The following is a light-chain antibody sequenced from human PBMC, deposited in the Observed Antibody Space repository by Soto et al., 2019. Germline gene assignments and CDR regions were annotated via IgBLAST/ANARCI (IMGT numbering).Light chain of an antibody. CDR2: GVS. V-gene: IGKV3-15*01. CDR3: QQYNNWPLT. J-gene: IGKJ4*01. Sequence: EIVMTQSPATLSVSPGETATLSCRASQSVSSNFAWYQQKPGQAPRLLIYGVSTRATGIPARFSGSGSGTEFTLTISSLQSEDFALYYCQQYNNWPLTFGGGTKVEI. CDR1: QSVSSN.